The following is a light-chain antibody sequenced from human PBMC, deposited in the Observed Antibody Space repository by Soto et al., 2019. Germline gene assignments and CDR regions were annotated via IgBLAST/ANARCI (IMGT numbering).Light chain of an antibody. J-gene: IGKJ2*01. CDR2: AAS. Sequence: DIQMTQSPSSLSASVGDRVTITCRASQSISTYLNWYQQKPGKAPKLLIYAASSLQSGVPSRFSGSGSGTDFTLTISSLQPEDFATYYCQKSYSIPYTFGKGTKLEIK. CDR1: QSISTY. CDR3: QKSYSIPYT. V-gene: IGKV1-39*01.